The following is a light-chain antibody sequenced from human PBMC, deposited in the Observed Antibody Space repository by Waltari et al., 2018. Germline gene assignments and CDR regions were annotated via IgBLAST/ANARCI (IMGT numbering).Light chain of an antibody. Sequence: QSVLTQPASVSGSPGQSITISCTGTSSDVGDYNYVSWYQRHPGKAPKLIIFDVSNRPSGVSNRFSGSKSGDTASLTISGLQAEDEADYYCSSYTSSSTYVVFGGGTKLTVL. CDR1: SSDVGDYNY. CDR2: DVS. J-gene: IGLJ2*01. V-gene: IGLV2-14*03. CDR3: SSYTSSSTYVV.